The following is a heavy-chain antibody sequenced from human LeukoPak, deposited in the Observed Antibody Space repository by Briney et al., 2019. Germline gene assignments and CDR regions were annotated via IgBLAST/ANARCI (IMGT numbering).Heavy chain of an antibody. J-gene: IGHJ6*02. CDR2: IYSGGST. CDR3: ARDGLLPGALKNYYYGMDV. Sequence: GGSLRLSCAASGFTVSSNYMSWLRQAPGKGLEWVSVIYSGGSTYYADSVKGRFTISRDNSKNTLYLQMNSPRAEDTAVYYCARDGLLPGALKNYYYGMDVWGQGTTVTVSS. V-gene: IGHV3-66*01. D-gene: IGHD2-15*01. CDR1: GFTVSSNY.